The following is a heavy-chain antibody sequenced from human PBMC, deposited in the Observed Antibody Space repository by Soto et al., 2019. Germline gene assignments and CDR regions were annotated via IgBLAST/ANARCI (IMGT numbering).Heavy chain of an antibody. CDR2: IYYNGNA. J-gene: IGHJ4*02. Sequence: SETLSLTCTVSGDSISGADYYWSWIRQPPGKGLEWIGYIYYNGNAYYNPSLKSRVTISLDTSKNQFSLNLSSVTAADTAVYYCGRSPYGYVFEHWGQGTLVTVSS. D-gene: IGHD5-18*01. CDR3: GRSPYGYVFEH. CDR1: GDSISGADYY. V-gene: IGHV4-30-4*01.